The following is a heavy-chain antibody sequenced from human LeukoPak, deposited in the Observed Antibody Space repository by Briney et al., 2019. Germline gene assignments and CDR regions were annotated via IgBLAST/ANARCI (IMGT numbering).Heavy chain of an antibody. CDR1: GYTFTGYY. Sequence: ASVQVSCQASGYTFTGYYMHWVRQAPGQGLEWMGWINPNSGGTNYAQKFQGWVTMTRDTSISTAYMELSRLRSDDTAVYYCARGHSSGWRATNYGMDVWGQGTTVTVSS. CDR2: INPNSGGT. J-gene: IGHJ6*02. D-gene: IGHD6-19*01. V-gene: IGHV1-2*04. CDR3: ARGHSSGWRATNYGMDV.